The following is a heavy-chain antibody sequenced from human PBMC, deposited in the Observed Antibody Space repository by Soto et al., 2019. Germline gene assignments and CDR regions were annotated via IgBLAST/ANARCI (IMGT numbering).Heavy chain of an antibody. J-gene: IGHJ5*02. CDR3: AHRGYGNYPRDNWFDP. Sequence: QITLRESGPTLVKPTQTLTLTCSFSGFSLSTGGRGVAWIRQPPGKALEWLALIYWNDDERYSPSLKNRLTITKDTSKNQVVLTLTNIDPVDTATYYCAHRGYGNYPRDNWFDPWGQGTLVTVSS. D-gene: IGHD4-17*01. CDR1: GFSLSTGGRG. CDR2: IYWNDDE. V-gene: IGHV2-5*01.